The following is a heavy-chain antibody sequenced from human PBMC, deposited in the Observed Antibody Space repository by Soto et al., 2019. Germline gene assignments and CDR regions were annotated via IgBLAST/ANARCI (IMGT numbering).Heavy chain of an antibody. V-gene: IGHV4-59*01. CDR1: GGSISSYY. CDR3: ARGQYCSGGSCYRGHNWFDP. J-gene: IGHJ5*02. D-gene: IGHD2-15*01. Sequence: PSETLSLTCTVSGGSISSYYWSWIRQPPGKGLEWIGYIYYSGSTNYNPSLKSRVTISVDTSKNQFSLKLSSVTAADTAVYYCARGQYCSGGSCYRGHNWFDPWGQGTLVTVS. CDR2: IYYSGST.